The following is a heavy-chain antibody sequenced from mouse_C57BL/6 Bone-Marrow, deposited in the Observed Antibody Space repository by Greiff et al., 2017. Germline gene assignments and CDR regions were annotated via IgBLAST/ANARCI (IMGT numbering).Heavy chain of an antibody. J-gene: IGHJ4*01. CDR1: GYTFTSYW. D-gene: IGHD2-4*01. V-gene: IGHV1-5*01. Sequence: VQLQQSGTVLARPGASVKMSCKTSGYTFTSYWMHWVKQRPGQGLEWIGAIYPGNSDTSYNQKFKGKAKLTAVTSASTAYMELSSLTNEDSAVYYCTTGYYDPYYYAMDYWGQGTSVTVSS. CDR2: IYPGNSDT. CDR3: TTGYYDPYYYAMDY.